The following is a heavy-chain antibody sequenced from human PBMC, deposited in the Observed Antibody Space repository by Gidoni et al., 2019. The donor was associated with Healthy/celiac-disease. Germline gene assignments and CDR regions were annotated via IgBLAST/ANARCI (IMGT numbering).Heavy chain of an antibody. V-gene: IGHV3-15*07. CDR2: IKSKTDGGTT. CDR1: GFTFSNAW. D-gene: IGHD6-13*01. Sequence: EVQLVESGGGLVKPGGSLRLSCADSGFTFSNAWMNWVPQAPGKGLEWVGRIKSKTDGGTTDDAAPVKGRFTISRDDSKNTLYLQMNSLKTEDTAVYYCTTDRVAAALDYWGQGTLVTVSS. CDR3: TTDRVAAALDY. J-gene: IGHJ4*02.